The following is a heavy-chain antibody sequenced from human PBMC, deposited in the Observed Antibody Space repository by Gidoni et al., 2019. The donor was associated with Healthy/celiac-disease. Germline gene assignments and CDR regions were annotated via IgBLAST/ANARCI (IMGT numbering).Heavy chain of an antibody. CDR3: AKDHNILTSSHFDL. D-gene: IGHD3-9*01. CDR1: GSTFSSYA. Sequence: EVQLLESGGGLVQHGGSLRLSCAASGSTFSSYAMSWVRQAPGKGLDWVSAISGSGGSTYYADSVKGRFTISRDNSKNTLYLQMNSLRAEDTAVYYCAKDHNILTSSHFDLWGRGTLVTVSS. CDR2: ISGSGGST. J-gene: IGHJ2*01. V-gene: IGHV3-23*01.